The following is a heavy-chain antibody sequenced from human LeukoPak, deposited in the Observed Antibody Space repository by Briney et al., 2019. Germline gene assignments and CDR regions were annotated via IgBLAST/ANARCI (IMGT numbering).Heavy chain of an antibody. CDR1: GGSISSYY. CDR3: ARQALWFFDH. J-gene: IGHJ4*02. Sequence: SETLSLTCTVSGGSISSYYWSWIRQPPGKGLEWIGYIYYSGSTNYNPSLKSRVTISVDTSKNQFSLKLSSVTAADTAVYYCARQALWFFDHWGQGTLVTVSS. D-gene: IGHD2-21*01. V-gene: IGHV4-59*01. CDR2: IYYSGST.